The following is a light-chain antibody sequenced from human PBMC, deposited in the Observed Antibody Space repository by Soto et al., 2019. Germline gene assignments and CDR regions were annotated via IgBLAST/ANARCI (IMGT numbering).Light chain of an antibody. CDR1: SSNLGSNT. Sequence: QSVLTQPPSASGTPGQRVTSSCSGSSSNLGSNTVHWYQQLPGTAPKLLIYSNNQRPSGVPDRFSGSKSGTSASLAISGLQSEDEADYYCAAWDDILSGVVFGGGTKLTVL. V-gene: IGLV1-44*01. CDR3: AAWDDILSGVV. CDR2: SNN. J-gene: IGLJ2*01.